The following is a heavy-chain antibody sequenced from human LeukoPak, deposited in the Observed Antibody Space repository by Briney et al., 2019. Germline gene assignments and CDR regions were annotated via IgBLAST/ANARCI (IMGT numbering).Heavy chain of an antibody. Sequence: QPGGSLRLSCAASGFTFSSCAMSWVRQAPGKGLKWVSTINDNGDGTYYADSVKGRFTISRDNFYNTVSLQMNSLRDEDTGVYYWARDGGNDAFDIWGQGTMVTVSS. D-gene: IGHD1-26*01. V-gene: IGHV3-23*01. CDR2: INDNGDGT. CDR1: GFTFSSCA. J-gene: IGHJ3*02. CDR3: ARDGGNDAFDI.